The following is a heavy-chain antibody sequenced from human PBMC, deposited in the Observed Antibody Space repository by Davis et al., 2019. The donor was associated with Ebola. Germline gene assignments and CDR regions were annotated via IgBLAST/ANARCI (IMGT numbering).Heavy chain of an antibody. CDR1: GFTFSDYY. CDR2: ISSSSSTI. D-gene: IGHD4-11*01. V-gene: IGHV3-11*01. Sequence: GGSLRLSCAASGFTFSDYYMSWIRQAPGKGLEWVSYISSSSSTIYYADSVKGRFTISRDNSKNTLYLQMNSLRAEDTAVYYCAKLNTVTTWPVVGYWGQGTLVTVSS. CDR3: AKLNTVTTWPVVGY. J-gene: IGHJ4*02.